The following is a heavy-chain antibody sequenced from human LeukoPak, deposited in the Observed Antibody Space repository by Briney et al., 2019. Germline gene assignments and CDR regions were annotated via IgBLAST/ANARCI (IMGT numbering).Heavy chain of an antibody. J-gene: IGHJ4*02. CDR3: ARQGIQTYYFDY. Sequence: ASVTVSCKASGGTFSSYAISWVRQAPGQGLEWMGGIIPIFGTANYAQKFQGRVTITADESTSTAYMELSSLRSEDTAVYYCARQGIQTYYFDYWGQGTLVTVSS. CDR1: GGTFSSYA. V-gene: IGHV1-69*13. CDR2: IIPIFGTA. D-gene: IGHD5-18*01.